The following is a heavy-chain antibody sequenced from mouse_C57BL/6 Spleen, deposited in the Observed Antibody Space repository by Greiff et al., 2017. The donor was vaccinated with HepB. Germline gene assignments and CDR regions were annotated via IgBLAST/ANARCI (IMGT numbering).Heavy chain of an antibody. D-gene: IGHD2-2*01. J-gene: IGHJ3*01. CDR1: GYSITSGYY. CDR3: ARDRVTTEFAY. V-gene: IGHV3-6*01. Sequence: EVKLMESGPGLVKPSQSLSLTCSVTGYSITSGYYWNWIRQFPGNKLEWMGYISYDGSNNYNPSLKNRISITRDTSKNQFFLKLNSVTTEDTATYYCARDRVTTEFAYWGQGTLVTVSA. CDR2: ISYDGSN.